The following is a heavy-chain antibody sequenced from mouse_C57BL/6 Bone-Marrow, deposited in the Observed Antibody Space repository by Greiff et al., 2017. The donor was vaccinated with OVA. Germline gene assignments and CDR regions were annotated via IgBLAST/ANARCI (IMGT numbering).Heavy chain of an antibody. CDR3: AIYYYGSRMYFDV. J-gene: IGHJ1*03. V-gene: IGHV1-64*01. Sequence: QVQLQQPGAELVKPGASVKLSCKASGYTFTSYWMHWVKQRPGQGLEWIGMIHPNSGSTNYNEKFKSKATLTVDKSSSTAYMQLSSLTSEDSAVYYCAIYYYGSRMYFDVWGTRTTVTVSS. CDR2: IHPNSGST. D-gene: IGHD1-1*01. CDR1: GYTFTSYW.